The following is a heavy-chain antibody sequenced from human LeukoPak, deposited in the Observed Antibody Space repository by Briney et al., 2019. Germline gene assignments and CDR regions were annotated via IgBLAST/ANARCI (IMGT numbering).Heavy chain of an antibody. CDR3: ARAIRVYSSFDY. V-gene: IGHV1-3*01. D-gene: IGHD6-19*01. CDR2: INAGNGNT. J-gene: IGHJ4*02. Sequence: ASVKVSCKASGYTFTSYAMHWVRQAPGQRLEWMGWINAGNGNTKYSQKFQGRVTITRDTSASTAYMELSSLRSEDTAVYYCARAIRVYSSFDYWGQGTLVTVSS. CDR1: GYTFTSYA.